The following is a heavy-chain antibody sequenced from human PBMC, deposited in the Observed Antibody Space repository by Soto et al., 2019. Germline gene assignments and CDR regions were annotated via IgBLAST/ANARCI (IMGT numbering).Heavy chain of an antibody. CDR2: NSGSGGST. V-gene: IGHV3-23*01. D-gene: IGHD3-3*01. CDR1: GFTFSSYA. Sequence: GGSLRLSCAASGFTFSSYAMSWVRQAPGKGLEWVSANSGSGGSTYYADSVKGRFTISRDNSKNTLYLQMNSLRAEDTAVYYCAKAPYYDFWSGYYTPTFDYWGQGTLVTVSS. CDR3: AKAPYYDFWSGYYTPTFDY. J-gene: IGHJ4*02.